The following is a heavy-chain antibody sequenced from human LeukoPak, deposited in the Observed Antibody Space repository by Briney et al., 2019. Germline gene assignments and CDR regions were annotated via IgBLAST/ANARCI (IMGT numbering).Heavy chain of an antibody. D-gene: IGHD1-14*01. CDR1: GYIFSNYA. Sequence: ASVKVSCKASGYIFSNYAISWVRQAPGQGLEWMGWISVYTDNTRYAQNFQGRVTVTTEKSTTTAYMELRSLRSDDTAVYYCARRPSESRNEAFDIWGQGTTVTVSS. J-gene: IGHJ3*02. CDR3: ARRPSESRNEAFDI. V-gene: IGHV1-18*01. CDR2: ISVYTDNT.